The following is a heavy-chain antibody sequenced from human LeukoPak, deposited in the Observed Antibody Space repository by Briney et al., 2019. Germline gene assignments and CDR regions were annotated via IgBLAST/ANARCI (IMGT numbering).Heavy chain of an antibody. CDR3: ARSYYDILTGYYPHFDY. J-gene: IGHJ4*02. V-gene: IGHV3-11*06. D-gene: IGHD3-9*01. CDR1: GFTFSNYY. Sequence: SGGSLRLSCAASGFTFSNYYMSWLRQAPGKGLDSVSYISSSSSYTNYADSVKGRFTISRDNAKNSLYLQMNSLRAEDTAVYYCARSYYDILTGYYPHFDYWGQGTLVTVSS. CDR2: ISSSSSYT.